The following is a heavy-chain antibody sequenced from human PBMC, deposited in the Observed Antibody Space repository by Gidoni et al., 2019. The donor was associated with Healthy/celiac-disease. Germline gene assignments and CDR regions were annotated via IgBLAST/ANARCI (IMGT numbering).Heavy chain of an antibody. J-gene: IGHJ6*03. D-gene: IGHD6-13*01. CDR1: GFTFSSYG. CDR2: ISYDGSNK. Sequence: QVQLVESGGGVVQPGRSLRLSCAASGFTFSSYGMHWVRQAPGKGLEWVAVISYDGSNKYYADSVKGRFTISRDNSKNTLYLQMNSLRAEDTAVYYCAKDRGQQLVRKTIPYYYYHMDVWGKGTTVTVSS. CDR3: AKDRGQQLVRKTIPYYYYHMDV. V-gene: IGHV3-30*18.